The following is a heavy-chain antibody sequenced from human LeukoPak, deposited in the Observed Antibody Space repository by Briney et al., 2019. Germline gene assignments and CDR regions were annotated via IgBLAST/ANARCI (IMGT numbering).Heavy chain of an antibody. J-gene: IGHJ4*02. CDR2: IKSKTDGGTT. V-gene: IGHV3-15*01. D-gene: IGHD6-6*01. CDR3: TTIQYSSSPLEPYYFDY. CDR1: GFTFSNAW. Sequence: PGGSLRLSCAASGFTFSNAWMSWVRQAPGKGLEWVGRIKSKTDGGTTDYAAPVKGRFTISRDDSKNTLYLQMNSLKTEDTAVYYCTTIQYSSSPLEPYYFDYWGQGTLVTVSS.